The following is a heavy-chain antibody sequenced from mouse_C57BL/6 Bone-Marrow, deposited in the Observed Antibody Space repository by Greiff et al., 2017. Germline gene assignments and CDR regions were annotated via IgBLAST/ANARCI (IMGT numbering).Heavy chain of an antibody. V-gene: IGHV1-18*01. D-gene: IGHD1-1*01. Sequence: VQLQQSGPELLKPGASVKIPCKASGYTFTDYNMDWVKQSHGKSLEWIGDINPNNGGTIYNQKFKGKATLTVDKSSSTAYMELRSLTSEDTAVYYCARLYGSSPAWFAYWGQGTLVTVSA. CDR2: INPNNGGT. CDR3: ARLYGSSPAWFAY. J-gene: IGHJ3*01. CDR1: GYTFTDYN.